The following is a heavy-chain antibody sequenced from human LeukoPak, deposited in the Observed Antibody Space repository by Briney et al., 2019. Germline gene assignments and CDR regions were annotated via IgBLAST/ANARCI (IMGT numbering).Heavy chain of an antibody. V-gene: IGHV3-53*01. J-gene: IGHJ4*02. CDR2: IYSGGST. CDR1: GFTVSSNY. CDR3: ARGPFWSGYYDD. Sequence: GGSLRLSCAASGFTVSSNYMSWVRQAPGKGLEWVSVIYSGGSTNYADSVKGRFTISRDNSKNTVYLQMNNLRAEDTAVYYCARGPFWSGYYDDWGQGTLVTVSS. D-gene: IGHD3-3*01.